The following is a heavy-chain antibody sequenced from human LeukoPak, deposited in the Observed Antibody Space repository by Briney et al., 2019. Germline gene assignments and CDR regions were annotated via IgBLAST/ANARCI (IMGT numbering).Heavy chain of an antibody. J-gene: IGHJ4*02. D-gene: IGHD4-23*01. V-gene: IGHV4-34*01. Sequence: SETLSLTCTVSNYSISRGYYWTWIRQPPGKGLEWIGEVTHSGRTNYNPSLESRVTISVDTSKNQFSLKLRSVTAADTAVYYCARGTPGYDYWGQGTLVTVSS. CDR1: NYSISRGYY. CDR2: VTHSGRT. CDR3: ARGTPGYDY.